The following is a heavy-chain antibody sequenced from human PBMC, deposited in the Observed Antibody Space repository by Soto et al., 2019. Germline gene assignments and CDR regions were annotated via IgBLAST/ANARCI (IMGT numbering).Heavy chain of an antibody. J-gene: IGHJ6*02. CDR2: ILPIFGTA. CDR1: GGTFSSYA. D-gene: IGHD3-9*01. V-gene: IGHV1-69*01. Sequence: QVQLVQSGAEVKKPGSSVKVSCKASGGTFSSYAISWVRQAPGQGLEWMGGILPIFGTANYAQKFQGRVTITADESTNTAYMELSSLRSEDTAVYYCARTQKKPNYDILTVSLYYGMDVWGQGTTVTVSS. CDR3: ARTQKKPNYDILTVSLYYGMDV.